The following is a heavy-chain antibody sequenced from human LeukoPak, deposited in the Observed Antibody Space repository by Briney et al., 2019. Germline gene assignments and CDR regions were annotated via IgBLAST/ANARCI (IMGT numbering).Heavy chain of an antibody. D-gene: IGHD5-18*01. V-gene: IGHV4-59*01. CDR3: ARTAIPAVFDY. J-gene: IGHJ4*02. CDR2: IYYSGST. Sequence: PSETLSLTCTVSGGSISSYYWSWIRQPPGKGLEWIGYIYYSGSTNYNPSLKSRVTISVDTSKNQFSLKLSSVTAADTAVYYCARTAIPAVFDYWGQGTLVTVSS. CDR1: GGSISSYY.